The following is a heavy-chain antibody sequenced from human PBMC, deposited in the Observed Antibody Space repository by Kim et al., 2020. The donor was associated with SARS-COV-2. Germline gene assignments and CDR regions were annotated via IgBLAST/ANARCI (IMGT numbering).Heavy chain of an antibody. CDR2: ISGSGGST. Sequence: GGSLRLSCAASGFTFSSYAMSWVRQAPGKGLEWVSAISGSGGSTYYADSVKGRFTISRDNSKNTLYLQMNSLRAEDTAVYYCAKDPGYENIGATIGAVAGTSYWGQGTLVTVSS. CDR3: AKDPGYENIGATIGAVAGTSY. V-gene: IGHV3-23*01. D-gene: IGHD5-12*01. J-gene: IGHJ4*02. CDR1: GFTFSSYA.